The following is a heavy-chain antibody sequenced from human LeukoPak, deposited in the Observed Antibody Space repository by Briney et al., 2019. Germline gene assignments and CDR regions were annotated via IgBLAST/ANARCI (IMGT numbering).Heavy chain of an antibody. Sequence: PGGSLRLSCAASGFTFSSYGMHWVRQAPGKGQEWVAFIRYDGSNKYYADSVKGRFTISRDNSKNTLYLQMNSLRAEDTAVYYCAKDLLGVNSVGWFDPWGQGTLVTVSS. CDR1: GFTFSSYG. V-gene: IGHV3-30*02. J-gene: IGHJ5*02. CDR2: IRYDGSNK. CDR3: AKDLLGVNSVGWFDP. D-gene: IGHD4-23*01.